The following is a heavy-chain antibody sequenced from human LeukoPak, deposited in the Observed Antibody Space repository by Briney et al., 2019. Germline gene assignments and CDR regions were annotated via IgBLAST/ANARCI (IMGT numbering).Heavy chain of an antibody. V-gene: IGHV4-61*08. Sequence: SETLSLTCTVSGGPISSGGYYWSWIRQPPGKGLEWIGYIYYSGSTNYNPSLKSRVTISVDTSKNQFSLNLSSVTAADTAVYYCARSGTDFWSGYANWFDPWGQGTLVTVSS. CDR2: IYYSGST. D-gene: IGHD3-3*01. J-gene: IGHJ5*02. CDR3: ARSGTDFWSGYANWFDP. CDR1: GGPISSGGYY.